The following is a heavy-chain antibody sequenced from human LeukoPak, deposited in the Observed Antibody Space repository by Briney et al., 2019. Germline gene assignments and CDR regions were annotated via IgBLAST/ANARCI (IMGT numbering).Heavy chain of an antibody. J-gene: IGHJ4*02. D-gene: IGHD2-15*01. CDR1: GVFISTYH. CDR2: VQTRGST. CDR3: ASGGSWGPSDY. V-gene: IGHV4-4*09. Sequence: SETLSLTFIVSGVFISTYHGSWIGQPPGRGLEGIGYVQTRGSTDYNSSLKRRLTLSVDASKNQFSVTVTSVPAADSAIHYCASGGSWGPSDYWGQGLMVTVSS.